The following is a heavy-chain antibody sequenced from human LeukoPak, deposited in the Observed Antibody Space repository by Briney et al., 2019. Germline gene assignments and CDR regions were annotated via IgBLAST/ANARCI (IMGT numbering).Heavy chain of an antibody. Sequence: GGSLRLSCAASGFTFDDYAMHWVRQAPGKGLEWVSGISWNSGSIGYADSVKGRFTISRDNAKNSLYLQMNSLRAEDTALYYCAKGISHYYDSSGLMDYWGQGTLVTVSS. CDR2: ISWNSGSI. CDR1: GFTFDDYA. V-gene: IGHV3-9*01. D-gene: IGHD3-22*01. J-gene: IGHJ4*02. CDR3: AKGISHYYDSSGLMDY.